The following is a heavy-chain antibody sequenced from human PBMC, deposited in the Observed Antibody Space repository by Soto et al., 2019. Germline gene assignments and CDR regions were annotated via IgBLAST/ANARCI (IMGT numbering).Heavy chain of an antibody. CDR3: TTDLGLYDTVFLFLYWLPHDPFDI. CDR1: GFTFSNAW. Sequence: GGSLRLSCAASGFTFSNAWMNWVRQAPGKGLEWVGRIKSKTDGGTTDYAAPVKGRFTISRDDSKNTLYLQMNSLKTEDTAVYYCTTDLGLYDTVFLFLYWLPHDPFDIWGQ. J-gene: IGHJ3*02. D-gene: IGHD3-3*01. CDR2: IKSKTDGGTT. V-gene: IGHV3-15*07.